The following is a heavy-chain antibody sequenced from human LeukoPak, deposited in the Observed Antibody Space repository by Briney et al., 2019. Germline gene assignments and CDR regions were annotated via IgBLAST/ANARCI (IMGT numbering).Heavy chain of an antibody. CDR3: ARLRVQLWLDESFDYYGMDV. CDR1: GFTFSSHA. D-gene: IGHD5-18*01. J-gene: IGHJ6*02. CDR2: ISYDGSNK. Sequence: GGSLRLSCAASGFTFSSHAMHWVRQAPGKGLEWVAVISYDGSNKYYADSVKGRFTISRDNSKNTLYLQMNSLRAEDTAVYYCARLRVQLWLDESFDYYGMDVWGQGTTVTVSS. V-gene: IGHV3-30-3*01.